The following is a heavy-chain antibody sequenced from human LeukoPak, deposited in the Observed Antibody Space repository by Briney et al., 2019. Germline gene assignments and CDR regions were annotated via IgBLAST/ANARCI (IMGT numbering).Heavy chain of an antibody. J-gene: IGHJ4*02. CDR3: ASTYCSSTSCPIDY. V-gene: IGHV4-31*03. Sequence: SETLSLTCTVSGGSISSGGYYWSWIRQHPGKGLEWIGYIYYSGSTYYNPSLKSRVTISVDTSKNQFSLKLSSVTAADTAVYYCASTYCSSTSCPIDYWGQGTLVTVSS. CDR2: IYYSGST. D-gene: IGHD2-2*01. CDR1: GGSISSGGYY.